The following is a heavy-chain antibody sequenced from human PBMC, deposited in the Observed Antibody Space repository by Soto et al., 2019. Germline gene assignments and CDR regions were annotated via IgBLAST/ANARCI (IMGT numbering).Heavy chain of an antibody. CDR2: VSYDGSKK. J-gene: IGHJ6*02. V-gene: IGHV3-30*18. CDR1: GLTFSNYG. D-gene: IGHD6-6*01. CDR3: AKDLQVVEAYHYGMDV. Sequence: QVQLVESGGGVVQPGRSLRLSCEASGLTFSNYGIHWVRQAPGKGLEWVVVVSYDGSKKDYVDCVKGRFTISRDNSKNTVYLQMNRLRADDTAVYYCAKDLQVVEAYHYGMDVWGQGTTVTVSS.